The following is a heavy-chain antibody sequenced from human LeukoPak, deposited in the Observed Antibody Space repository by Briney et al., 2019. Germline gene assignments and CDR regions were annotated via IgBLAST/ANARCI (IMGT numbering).Heavy chain of an antibody. CDR2: ISPTGGST. J-gene: IGHJ4*02. V-gene: IGHV3-64D*06. CDR3: VKGWIQAVGNFC. Sequence: GVSRRLSCSPSGFTFSNYAMLWVRQSAGKGPEYVSAISPTGGSTYYADSAKGRFTISRDNSKNTLYLQMSSLTAEDTAVYYCVKGWIQAVGNFCWGQGTLVTVSS. CDR1: GFTFSNYA. D-gene: IGHD5-18*01.